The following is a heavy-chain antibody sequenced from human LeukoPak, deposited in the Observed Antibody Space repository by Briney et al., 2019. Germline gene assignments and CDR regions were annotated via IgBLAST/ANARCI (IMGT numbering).Heavy chain of an antibody. V-gene: IGHV4-34*01. Sequence: SETLSLTCAVYGGSFSGYYWIWIRQPPGKGLEWIGEINHSGSTNYNPSLKSLVTISVDTSKNQFSLKLSSVTAADTAVYYCASPLTPYWGQGTLVTVSS. CDR3: ASPLTPY. CDR1: GGSFSGYY. CDR2: INHSGST. J-gene: IGHJ4*02.